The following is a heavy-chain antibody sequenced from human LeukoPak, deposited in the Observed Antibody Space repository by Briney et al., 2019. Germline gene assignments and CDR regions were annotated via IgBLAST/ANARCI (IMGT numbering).Heavy chain of an antibody. CDR2: IYYSGST. CDR3: ASGYSSGQYYFDY. V-gene: IGHV4-59*01. J-gene: IGHJ4*02. D-gene: IGHD6-19*01. CDR1: GGSISSYY. Sequence: SETLSLTCTVSGGSISSYYWSWIRQPPGKGLERIGYIYYSGSTNYNPSLKSRVTISVDTSKNQFSLKLSSVTAADTAVYYCASGYSSGQYYFDYWGQGTLVTVSS.